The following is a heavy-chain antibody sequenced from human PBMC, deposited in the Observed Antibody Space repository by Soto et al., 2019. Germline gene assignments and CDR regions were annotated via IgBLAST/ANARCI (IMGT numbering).Heavy chain of an antibody. J-gene: IGHJ4*02. CDR3: ASGRGGSYFYY. D-gene: IGHD2-15*01. CDR1: GGSISSGDYY. Sequence: SETLSLSCTVSGGSISSGDYYWSWIRQPPGKGLEWIGYIYYSGSTYYNPSLKSRVTISVDTSKNQFSLKLSSVTAADTAVYYCASGRGGSYFYYWGRRTLVTVSA. CDR2: IYYSGST. V-gene: IGHV4-30-4*01.